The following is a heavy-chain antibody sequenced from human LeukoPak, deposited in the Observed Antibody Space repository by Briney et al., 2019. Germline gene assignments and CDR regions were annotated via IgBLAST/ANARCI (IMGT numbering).Heavy chain of an antibody. D-gene: IGHD2-2*01. CDR3: AKVVAAATYYYYGMDV. CDR1: GFTFSSYA. J-gene: IGHJ6*02. Sequence: PGGSLRLSCVASGFTFSSYAMNWVRQAPGKGLEWVSAISGSDGYTYYADSVKGRFTVSRDNSKNTLYLHMNSLRAEDTAVYYCAKVVAAATYYYYGMDVWGQGTPVTVSS. CDR2: ISGSDGYT. V-gene: IGHV3-23*01.